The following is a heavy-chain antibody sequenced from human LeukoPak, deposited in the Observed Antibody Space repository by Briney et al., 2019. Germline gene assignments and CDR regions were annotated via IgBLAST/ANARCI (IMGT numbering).Heavy chain of an antibody. CDR2: ISWNGVST. Sequence: GGSLRLSCAASRFTFEDYGMSWVRQAPGKGLGWVSGISWNGVSTGYADSVKGRFTISRDNAKNSLYLQMNSLRAEDTALYYCARGAPGVYDSSGYYRPDAFDIWGQGTMVTVSS. CDR3: ARGAPGVYDSSGYYRPDAFDI. D-gene: IGHD3-22*01. V-gene: IGHV3-20*04. CDR1: RFTFEDYG. J-gene: IGHJ3*02.